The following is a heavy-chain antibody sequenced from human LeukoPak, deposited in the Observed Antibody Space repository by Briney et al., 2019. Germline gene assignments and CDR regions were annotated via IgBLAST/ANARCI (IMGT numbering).Heavy chain of an antibody. D-gene: IGHD4-23*01. CDR2: IDPSDSYI. V-gene: IGHV5-10-1*01. CDR1: GYSFTSYW. Sequence: GESLMISGKCAGYSFTSYWISWVRQMPGKGVEWMGRIDPSDSYIKYSPSFQGHVSISADKSISTAYLQWTSLKASDTAMYYCARHDYGGTAARYWGQGTLVTASS. CDR3: ARHDYGGTAARY. J-gene: IGHJ4*02.